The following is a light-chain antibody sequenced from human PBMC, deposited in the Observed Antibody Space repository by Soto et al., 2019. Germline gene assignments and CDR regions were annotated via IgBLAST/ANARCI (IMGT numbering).Light chain of an antibody. CDR1: SSDIGNNY. CDR2: ETN. Sequence: QSVLTQPPSVSAAPGQKVTISCSGSSSDIGNNYVSWYQHLPGTAPKLLIFETNRRPSGIPDRFSGSKSGTSATLGITGLQTGDEADYYCGTWDSSLSADVFGTGTKPPS. J-gene: IGLJ1*01. CDR3: GTWDSSLSADV. V-gene: IGLV1-51*02.